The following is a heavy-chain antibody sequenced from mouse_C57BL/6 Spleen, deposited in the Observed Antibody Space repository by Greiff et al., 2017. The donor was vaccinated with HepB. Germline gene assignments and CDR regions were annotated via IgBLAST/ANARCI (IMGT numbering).Heavy chain of an antibody. CDR3: AIITTVVGGLDY. CDR2: INPNNGGT. J-gene: IGHJ2*01. Sequence: EVQLQQSGPELVKPGASVKISCKASGYTFTDYYMNWVKQSHGKSLEWIGDINPNNGGTSYNQKFKGKATLTVDKSSSTAYMELRSLTSEDSAVYYCAIITTVVGGLDYWGQGTTLTVSS. V-gene: IGHV1-26*01. D-gene: IGHD1-1*01. CDR1: GYTFTDYY.